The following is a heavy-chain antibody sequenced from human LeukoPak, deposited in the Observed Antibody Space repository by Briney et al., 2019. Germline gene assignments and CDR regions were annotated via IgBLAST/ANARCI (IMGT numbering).Heavy chain of an antibody. CDR3: AVDTPSFAPQIDY. J-gene: IGHJ4*02. V-gene: IGHV3-15*01. Sequence: GGSLRLSCAASGFTFSGAWLSWVRQAPGKGLEWICRIRSDGTTEFAEAVKDRVTISRDNSKNTVYLQINSLRTEDTAVYYCAVDTPSFAPQIDYWGQGILVTVYS. CDR1: GFTFSGAW. CDR2: IRSDGTT. D-gene: IGHD3-3*01.